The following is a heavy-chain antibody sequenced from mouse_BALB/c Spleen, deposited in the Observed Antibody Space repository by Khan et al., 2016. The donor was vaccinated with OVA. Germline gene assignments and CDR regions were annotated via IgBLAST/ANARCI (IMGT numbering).Heavy chain of an antibody. CDR2: INPHIGET. V-gene: IGHV1-20*01. CDR1: GYSFTGYF. D-gene: IGHD1-1*01. J-gene: IGHJ2*01. CDR3: TRIYRSDFDY. Sequence: EVQLVESGPELVRPGASVKISCKASGYSFTGYFMNWVMQSHGKSLEWIGRINPHIGETFYNQRFKDKATLTEDESSSTAHLELRSLTSEDSAVYYCTRIYRSDFDYWGQGTTLTVSS.